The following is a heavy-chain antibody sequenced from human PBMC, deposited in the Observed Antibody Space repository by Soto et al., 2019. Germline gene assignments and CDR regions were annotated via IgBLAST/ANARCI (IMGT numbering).Heavy chain of an antibody. V-gene: IGHV3-30*03. J-gene: IGHJ3*02. CDR2: ISYDGSNK. CDR3: ARRGSEVTTGGGALDM. D-gene: IGHD4-17*01. CDR1: GFTFSSYG. Sequence: GGSLRLSCAASGFTFSSYGMHWVRQAPGKGLEWVAVISYDGSNKYYADSVKGRFTISRDDSKNTLYLQMNSLRVEDTAVYYCARRGSEVTTGGGALDMWGQGTMVTVSS.